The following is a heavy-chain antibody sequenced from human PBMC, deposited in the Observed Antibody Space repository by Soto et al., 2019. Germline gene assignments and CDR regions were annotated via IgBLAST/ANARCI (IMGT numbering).Heavy chain of an antibody. CDR3: ATSHYVEMD. Sequence: EVQLLESGGGLVQPGGSLRLTGAGSGFNFNYYGMSWVRQAPGKGLEWVSIVTGNGDITSYTDSVKGRFTTSRDNSENLVPLQMHSLRGQDTATYYCATSHYVEMDWAQGTLVTVSS. CDR2: VTGNGDIT. CDR1: GFNFNYYG. J-gene: IGHJ4*02. D-gene: IGHD3-10*02. V-gene: IGHV3-23*01.